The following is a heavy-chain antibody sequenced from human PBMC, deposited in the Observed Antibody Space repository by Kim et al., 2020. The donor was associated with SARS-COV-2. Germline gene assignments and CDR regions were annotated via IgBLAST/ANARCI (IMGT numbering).Heavy chain of an antibody. CDR2: ISAYNGNT. CDR3: ARVAFPSYYQNYYDSSGYRRDYGMDV. Sequence: ASVKVSCKASGYTFTSYGISWVRQAPGQGLEWMGWISAYNGNTNYAQKLQGRVTMTTDTSTSTAYMELRSLRSDDTAVYYCARVAFPSYYQNYYDSSGYRRDYGMDVWGQGTTVTVSS. D-gene: IGHD3-22*01. CDR1: GYTFTSYG. V-gene: IGHV1-18*01. J-gene: IGHJ6*02.